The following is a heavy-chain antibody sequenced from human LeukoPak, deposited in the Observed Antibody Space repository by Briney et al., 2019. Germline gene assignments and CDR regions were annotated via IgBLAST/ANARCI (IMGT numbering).Heavy chain of an antibody. V-gene: IGHV1-46*01. Sequence: ASVKVSCKASGYTFTSYYMHWVQQAPGQGLEWMGIINPSGGSTSYAQKFQGRVTMTRDTSTSTVYMELSSLRSEDTAVYYCARVSRGYSGYEPLNYWGQGTLVTVSS. J-gene: IGHJ4*02. D-gene: IGHD5-12*01. CDR2: INPSGGST. CDR1: GYTFTSYY. CDR3: ARVSRGYSGYEPLNY.